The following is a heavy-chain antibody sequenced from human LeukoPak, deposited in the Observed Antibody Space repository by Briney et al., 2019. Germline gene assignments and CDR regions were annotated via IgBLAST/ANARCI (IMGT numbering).Heavy chain of an antibody. V-gene: IGHV3-23*01. Sequence: LTGGSLRLSCAASGFTFSSYAMSWVRQAPGKGLEWVSAISGSGGSTYYADSVKGRFTISRDNSKNTLYLQMNSLRAEDTAVYYCAKDSSRYFDWAFDIWGQGTMVTVSS. CDR1: GFTFSSYA. J-gene: IGHJ3*02. CDR3: AKDSSRYFDWAFDI. CDR2: ISGSGGST. D-gene: IGHD3-9*01.